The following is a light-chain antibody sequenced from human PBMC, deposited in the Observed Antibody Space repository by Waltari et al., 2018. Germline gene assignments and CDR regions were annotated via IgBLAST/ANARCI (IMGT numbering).Light chain of an antibody. CDR2: AAS. CDR1: QNIYSN. CDR3: QHYYDNPPT. V-gene: IGKV1-6*01. Sequence: IQMTQSPSALSASVADRVRISCRASQNIYSNLAWYQQKPGKAPKLLIYAASSLQSGIPSRFSGSGSGTDFTLTISSLQPEDSAAYYCQHYYDNPPTFGPGTKLDIK. J-gene: IGKJ3*01.